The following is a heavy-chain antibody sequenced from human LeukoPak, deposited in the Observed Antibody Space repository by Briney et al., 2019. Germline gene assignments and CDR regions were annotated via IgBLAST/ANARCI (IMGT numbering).Heavy chain of an antibody. CDR1: GFTFDDYA. Sequence: GRSLRLSCAASGFTFDDYAMHWVRQAPGKGLEWVSGISWNTGNMGYADSVKGRFTISRDNAKNSLFLQMNSLRAEDTAFYYCAKGADYDILAGETYYFDYWGQGTLVTVSS. V-gene: IGHV3-9*01. CDR3: AKGADYDILAGETYYFDY. D-gene: IGHD3-9*01. CDR2: ISWNTGNM. J-gene: IGHJ4*02.